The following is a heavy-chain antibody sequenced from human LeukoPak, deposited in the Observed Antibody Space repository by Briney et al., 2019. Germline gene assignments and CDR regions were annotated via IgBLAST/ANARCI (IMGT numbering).Heavy chain of an antibody. CDR3: ARELRGGSPQFDY. Sequence: ASVKVSCKASGYTFTGYYMHWVGQAPGQGREWMGWINPNSGGTNYAQKFQGGVTLTRDTSISTAYMELSRLRSDDTAVYYCARELRGGSPQFDYWGQGTLVTVSS. V-gene: IGHV1-2*02. D-gene: IGHD3-16*01. J-gene: IGHJ4*02. CDR1: GYTFTGYY. CDR2: INPNSGGT.